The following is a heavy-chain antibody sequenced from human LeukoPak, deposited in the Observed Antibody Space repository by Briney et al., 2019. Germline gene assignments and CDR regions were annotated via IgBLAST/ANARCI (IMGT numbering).Heavy chain of an antibody. J-gene: IGHJ5*02. CDR3: ARVSPTYYDFWSGYDCWFDP. CDR2: IYYSGST. Sequence: SETLSLTCTVSGGSISSHYWSWIRQPPGKGLEWIGYIYYSGSTNYNPSLKSRVTISVDTSKNQFSLKLSSVTAADTAVYYCARVSPTYYDFWSGYDCWFDPWGQGTLVTVSS. CDR1: GGSISSHY. V-gene: IGHV4-59*11. D-gene: IGHD3-3*01.